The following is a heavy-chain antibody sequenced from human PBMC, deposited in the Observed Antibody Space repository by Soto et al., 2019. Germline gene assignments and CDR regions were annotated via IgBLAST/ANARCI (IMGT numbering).Heavy chain of an antibody. CDR1: GYTFTSYY. V-gene: IGHV1-46*01. CDR2: INPSGGST. D-gene: IGHD3-22*01. CDR3: ARVFEWLLLDY. J-gene: IGHJ4*02. Sequence: QVQLVQSGAEVKKPGASVKVSCKASGYTFTSYYMHWVRQAPGQGLEWMGIINPSGGSTSYAQKFQGRVTMTRDTSTSTVYMELSSMRSEDTAVYYCARVFEWLLLDYWGQGTLVTVSS.